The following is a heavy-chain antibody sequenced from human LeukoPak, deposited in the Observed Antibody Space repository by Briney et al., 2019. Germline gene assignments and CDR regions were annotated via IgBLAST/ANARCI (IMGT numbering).Heavy chain of an antibody. CDR1: GYTFTSYG. V-gene: IGHV1-18*01. D-gene: IGHD1-26*01. J-gene: IGHJ4*02. CDR3: ARDLGRSGSYENFDY. Sequence: ASVKVSCKASGYTFTSYGISWVRQAPGQGLEWMGWISAYNGNTNYAQKLQGRVTMTTDTSTSTAYMELRGLRSDDTAVYYCARDLGRSGSYENFDYWGQGTLVTVSS. CDR2: ISAYNGNT.